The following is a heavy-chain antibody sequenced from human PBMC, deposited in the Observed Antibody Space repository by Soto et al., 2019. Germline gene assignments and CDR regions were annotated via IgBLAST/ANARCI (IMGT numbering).Heavy chain of an antibody. D-gene: IGHD6-19*01. V-gene: IGHV3-30*18. CDR1: GFTFSSYG. J-gene: IGHJ5*02. CDR2: ISYDGSNK. CDR3: AKDSDPGYSSGQNWFDP. Sequence: LRLSCAASGFTFSSYGMHWVRQAPGKGLEWVAVISYDGSNKYYADSVKGRFTISRDNSKNTLYLQMNSLRAEDTAVYYCAKDSDPGYSSGQNWFDPWGQGTLVTVSS.